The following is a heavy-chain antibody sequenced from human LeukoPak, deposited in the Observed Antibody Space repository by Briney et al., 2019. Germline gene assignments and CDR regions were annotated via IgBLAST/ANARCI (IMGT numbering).Heavy chain of an antibody. V-gene: IGHV3-30*07. Sequence: PGGSLRLSCAASGFTFSSYAMHWVRQAPGKGLEWVAVISYDGSNKYYADSVKGRFTISRDNSKNTLYLQMNSLRAEDTAVYYCAKDWGMDYYYYYMDVWGKGTTVTVSS. CDR3: AKDWGMDYYYYYMDV. CDR2: ISYDGSNK. J-gene: IGHJ6*03. CDR1: GFTFSSYA. D-gene: IGHD2-8*01.